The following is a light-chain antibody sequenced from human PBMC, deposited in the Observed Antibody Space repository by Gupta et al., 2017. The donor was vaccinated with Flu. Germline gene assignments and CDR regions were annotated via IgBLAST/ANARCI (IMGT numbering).Light chain of an antibody. CDR1: KVGSIY. Sequence: SPGQTATITCSGHKVGSIYASWYQQKPGQSPVQIIYHDMKRPSGIPERFSASNSGDTATLTISGTQAIDEADYYCQAWDSNTYVFGSGTKVTVL. CDR2: HDM. V-gene: IGLV3-1*01. CDR3: QAWDSNTYV. J-gene: IGLJ1*01.